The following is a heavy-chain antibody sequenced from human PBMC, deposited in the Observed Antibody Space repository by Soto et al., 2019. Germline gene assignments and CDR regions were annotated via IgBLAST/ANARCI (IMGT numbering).Heavy chain of an antibody. CDR1: GFTFSSYS. CDR2: ISYDGSNK. V-gene: IGHV3-30-3*01. D-gene: IGHD6-13*01. Sequence: GGSLILSCAASGFTFSSYSMHWVRQAPGKGLEWVAVISYDGSNKYYADSVKGRFTISRDNSKNTLYLQMNSLRAEDTAVYYCARDEDRPRGIYYFDYWGQGTLVTVSS. CDR3: ARDEDRPRGIYYFDY. J-gene: IGHJ4*02.